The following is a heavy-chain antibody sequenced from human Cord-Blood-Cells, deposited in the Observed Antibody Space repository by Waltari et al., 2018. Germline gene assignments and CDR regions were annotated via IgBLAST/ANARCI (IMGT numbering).Heavy chain of an antibody. D-gene: IGHD3-3*01. CDR2: TYYRSKWYN. J-gene: IGHJ4*02. Sequence: QVQLQQSGPGLVKPSQTLSLTCAISGDSVSSNSAAWNWIRQSPSRGLEWLGRTYYRSKWYNDYAVSVKSRITINPDTSKNQFSLQLNSVTPEDTAVYYCARMYYDFWSGPRAPFDYWGQGTLVTVSS. V-gene: IGHV6-1*01. CDR3: ARMYYDFWSGPRAPFDY. CDR1: GDSVSSNSAA.